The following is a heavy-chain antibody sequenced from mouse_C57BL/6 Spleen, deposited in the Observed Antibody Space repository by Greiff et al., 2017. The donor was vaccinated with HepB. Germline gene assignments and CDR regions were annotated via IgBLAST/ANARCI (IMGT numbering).Heavy chain of an antibody. CDR3: AIYDYDWYFDV. J-gene: IGHJ1*03. CDR1: GYSITSGYY. V-gene: IGHV3-6*01. D-gene: IGHD2-4*01. CDR2: ISYDGSN. Sequence: ESGPGLVKPSQSLSLTCSVTGYSITSGYYWNWIRQFPGNKLEWMGYISYDGSNNYNPSLKNRISITRDTSKNQFFLKLNSVTTEDTATYYCAIYDYDWYFDVWGTGTTVTVSS.